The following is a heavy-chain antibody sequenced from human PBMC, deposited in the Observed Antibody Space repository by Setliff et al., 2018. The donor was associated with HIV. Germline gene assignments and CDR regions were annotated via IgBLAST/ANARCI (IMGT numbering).Heavy chain of an antibody. CDR2: IYHSGIT. Sequence: PSETLSLTCAVSGGSISSGNWWSWVRQPPGKRLEWIGEIYHSGITNYNPSLKSRVTISVDTSKNQFSLKLSSVTAADTAVYYCARANFWSGYYGYWGQGTLVTVSS. CDR1: GGSISSGNW. D-gene: IGHD3-3*01. V-gene: IGHV4-4*02. J-gene: IGHJ4*02. CDR3: ARANFWSGYYGY.